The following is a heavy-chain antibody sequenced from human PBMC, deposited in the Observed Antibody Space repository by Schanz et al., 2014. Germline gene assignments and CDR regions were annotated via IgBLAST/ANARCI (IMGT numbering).Heavy chain of an antibody. CDR1: GFTLTSHF. CDR2: INPTTGNP. J-gene: IGHJ6*02. V-gene: IGHV7-4-1*02. Sequence: QLVQSGAEVKKPGASVKVSCKASGFTLTSHFMHWLRQAPGQGLEWMGWINPTTGNPGYAQGFTGRFVFSFDPSVSTAYLQISGLKAEDTAVYYCARARYGLDVWGQGTTVTVSS. CDR3: ARARYGLDV.